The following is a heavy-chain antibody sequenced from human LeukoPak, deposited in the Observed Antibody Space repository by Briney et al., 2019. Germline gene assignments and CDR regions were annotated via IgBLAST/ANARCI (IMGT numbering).Heavy chain of an antibody. CDR3: ARVNSGTYYFDY. CDR1: GGSTSSSNW. Sequence: SETLSLTCAVSGGSTSSSNWWSWVRQPPGKGLGWIGEIYHSGSTNNNPSLKSRITISVDKSKNQFSLKLSSVTAADTAMYYCARVNSGTYYFDYWGQGTLVTVSS. CDR2: IYHSGST. V-gene: IGHV4-4*02. J-gene: IGHJ4*02. D-gene: IGHD1-26*01.